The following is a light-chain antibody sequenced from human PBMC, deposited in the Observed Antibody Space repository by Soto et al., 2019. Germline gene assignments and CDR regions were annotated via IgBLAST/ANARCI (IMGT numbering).Light chain of an antibody. CDR1: QSVSSSH. CDR2: GAS. CDR3: QHYCSSPPYT. Sequence: EIVLTQSPGTLSLSPGERATLSCRASQSVSSSHLAWYQQKPGQAPSLLIYGASSRATGIPDRFSGSGSGTDFTLTISRLEPEDFAVYYCQHYCSSPPYTFGPGTKVDIK. J-gene: IGKJ3*01. V-gene: IGKV3-20*01.